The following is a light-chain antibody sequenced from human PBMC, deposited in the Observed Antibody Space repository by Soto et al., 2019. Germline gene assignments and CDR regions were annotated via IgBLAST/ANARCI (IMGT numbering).Light chain of an antibody. CDR2: GAS. CDR3: QQYTDWPTT. V-gene: IGKV3-15*01. J-gene: IGKJ1*01. Sequence: EIVLTQSPGTLSLSPGERATLFCRASQSIATSQLAWYQQKPGQAPRLLIYGASTRATGIPVRFTGSGSGTEFTLIISSLQSEDLAVYYCQQYTDWPTTFGQGTKV. CDR1: QSIATSQ.